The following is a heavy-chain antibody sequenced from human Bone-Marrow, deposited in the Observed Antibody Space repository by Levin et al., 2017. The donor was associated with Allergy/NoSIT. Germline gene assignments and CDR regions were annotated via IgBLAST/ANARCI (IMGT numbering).Heavy chain of an antibody. CDR1: GFTFSTYA. Sequence: GGSLRLSCAASGFTFSTYAMSWVRQAPGKGLEWVSTIGDSGGGTYYADSVKGRFTISRDNSKNTLYLQINSLRAEDTAVYYCAKDLLGGSHGYFDYWGRGTLVTVSS. CDR2: IGDSGGGT. J-gene: IGHJ4*02. CDR3: AKDLLGGSHGYFDY. V-gene: IGHV3-23*01. D-gene: IGHD2-15*01.